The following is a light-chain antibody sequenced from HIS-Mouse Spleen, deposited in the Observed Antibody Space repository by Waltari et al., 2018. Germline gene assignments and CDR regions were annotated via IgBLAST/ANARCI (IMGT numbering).Light chain of an antibody. V-gene: IGKV3-15*01. Sequence: EIVMTQSPAPLSVSPGERSTLSCRDSQSVSINLAGYQQKPGQAPRLPIYGAFTRATGSPARFSGSGSGTEFTLTISSMQSEDFAVYCCQQYNNWPPYTFGQGTKLEI. CDR3: QQYNNWPPYT. J-gene: IGKJ2*01. CDR1: QSVSIN. CDR2: GAF.